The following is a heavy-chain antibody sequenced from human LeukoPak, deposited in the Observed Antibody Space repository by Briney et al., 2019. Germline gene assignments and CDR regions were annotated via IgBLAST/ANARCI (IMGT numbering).Heavy chain of an antibody. Sequence: SETLSLTCAVYGGSFSVYYWSWIRQPPGKGLEWIGEINHSGSTNYNPSLKSRVTISVDTSKNQFSLKLSSVTAADTAVYYCARVDRITMVRGVIEPWGQGTLVTVSS. V-gene: IGHV4-34*01. D-gene: IGHD3-10*01. CDR1: GGSFSVYY. CDR3: ARVDRITMVRGVIEP. CDR2: INHSGST. J-gene: IGHJ4*02.